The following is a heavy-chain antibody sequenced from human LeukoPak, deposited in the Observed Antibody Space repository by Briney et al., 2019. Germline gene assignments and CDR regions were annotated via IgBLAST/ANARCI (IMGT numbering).Heavy chain of an antibody. J-gene: IGHJ5*02. D-gene: IGHD6-19*01. CDR3: ARDRDSSGWYWFDP. Sequence: PSETLSLTCTVSGGSISSHYWSWIRQPPGKGLEWIGYIYYSGNTNYNPSLKSRVTISVDTSKNQFSLKLSSVTAADTAVYYCARDRDSSGWYWFDPWGQGTLVTVSS. CDR2: IYYSGNT. CDR1: GGSISSHY. V-gene: IGHV4-59*11.